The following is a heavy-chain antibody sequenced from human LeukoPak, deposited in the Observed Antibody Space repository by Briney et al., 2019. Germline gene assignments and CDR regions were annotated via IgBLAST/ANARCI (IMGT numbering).Heavy chain of an antibody. V-gene: IGHV6-1*01. D-gene: IGHD6-19*01. Sequence: SQTLSLTCAISGDSVSSNSAAWNWIRQSPSRGLEWLGRTYYRSKWYNDYAVSVKSRITINPDTSKNQFSLQLNSVTPEDTAVYYCAREGNPGYSSGWYDFPFFDYWGQGTLVTVSS. J-gene: IGHJ4*02. CDR2: TYYRSKWYN. CDR1: GDSVSSNSAA. CDR3: AREGNPGYSSGWYDFPFFDY.